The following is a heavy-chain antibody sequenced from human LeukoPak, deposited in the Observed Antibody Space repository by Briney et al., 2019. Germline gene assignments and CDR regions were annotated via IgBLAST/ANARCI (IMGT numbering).Heavy chain of an antibody. CDR2: ISWNSGSI. D-gene: IGHD4-17*01. Sequence: PGGSLRLSCAASGFTFDDYAMHWVRQAPGEGLEWVSGISWNSGSIGYADSVKGRFTISRDNAKNSLYLQMNSLRAEDTALYYCAYLSKVTRRGDYWGQGTLVTVSS. CDR1: GFTFDDYA. CDR3: AYLSKVTRRGDY. V-gene: IGHV3-9*01. J-gene: IGHJ4*02.